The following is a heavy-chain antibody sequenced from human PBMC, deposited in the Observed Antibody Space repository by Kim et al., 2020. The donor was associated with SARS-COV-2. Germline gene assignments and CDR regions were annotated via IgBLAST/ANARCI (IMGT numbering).Heavy chain of an antibody. V-gene: IGHV2-5*01. D-gene: IGHD3-16*01. J-gene: IGHJ4*02. CDR3: AHRRSLWGYFGY. Sequence: RYSPSLKSRLTITKDTSKSQVVLTMTNMDPGDTATYYCAHRRSLWGYFGYWGQGTLVTVSS.